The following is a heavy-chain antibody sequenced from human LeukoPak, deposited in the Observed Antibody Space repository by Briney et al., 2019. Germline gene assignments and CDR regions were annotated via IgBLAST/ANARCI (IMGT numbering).Heavy chain of an antibody. V-gene: IGHV4-39*01. CDR2: IYYSGST. Sequence: SETLSLTCTVSGDSINRTGHYWGWIRQPPGKGLEWIGNIYYSGSTYYNPSLKSRVTISVDTSKNQFSLKLSSVTAADTAVYYCARHYGDYVSYYYYMDVWGKGTTVTISS. CDR3: ARHYGDYVSYYYYMDV. J-gene: IGHJ6*03. D-gene: IGHD4-17*01. CDR1: GDSINRTGHY.